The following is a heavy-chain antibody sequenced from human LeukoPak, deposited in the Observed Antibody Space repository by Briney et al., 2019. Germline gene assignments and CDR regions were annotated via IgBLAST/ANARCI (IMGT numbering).Heavy chain of an antibody. D-gene: IGHD3-22*01. CDR1: GFTVSSNY. J-gene: IGHJ4*02. CDR3: ARHVVAVGFDY. V-gene: IGHV3-66*04. CDR2: IYSGGST. Sequence: GGSLRLSCAASGFTVSSNYMSWVRQAPGKGLEWVSVIYSGGSTYYADSVKGRFTISRDNANNSLYLQMNSLRAEDTAVYYCARHVVAVGFDYWGQGTLVTVSS.